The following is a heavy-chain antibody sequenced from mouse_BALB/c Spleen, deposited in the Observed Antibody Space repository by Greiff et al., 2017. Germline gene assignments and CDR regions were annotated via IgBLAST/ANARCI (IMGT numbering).Heavy chain of an antibody. CDR3: TRDYYGYGDY. V-gene: IGHV1S81*02. CDR2: INPSNGGT. J-gene: IGHJ2*01. CDR1: GYTFTSYY. D-gene: IGHD1-2*01. Sequence: QVQLQQPGAELVKPGASVKLSFKASGYTFTSYYMYWVKQRPGQGLEWIGGINPSNGGTNFNEKFKSKATLTVDKSSSTAYMQLSSLTSEDSAVYYCTRDYYGYGDYWGQGTTLTVSS.